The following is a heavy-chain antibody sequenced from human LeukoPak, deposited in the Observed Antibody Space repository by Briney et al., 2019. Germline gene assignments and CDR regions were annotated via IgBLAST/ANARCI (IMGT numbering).Heavy chain of an antibody. V-gene: IGHV3-48*03. CDR3: ARDKAAAGDY. J-gene: IGHJ4*02. D-gene: IGHD6-13*01. Sequence: GGSLRLSCAASGFTFSKMNWVRQAPGKGLEWVSYISSSGSTIYYADSVKGRFTISRDNAKNSLYLQMNSLRAEDTAVYYCARDKAAAGDYWGQGTLVTVSS. CDR1: GFTFSK. CDR2: ISSSGSTI.